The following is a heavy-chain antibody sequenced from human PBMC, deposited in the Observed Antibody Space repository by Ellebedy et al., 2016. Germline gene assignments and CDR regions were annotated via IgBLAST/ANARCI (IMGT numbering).Heavy chain of an antibody. D-gene: IGHD6-13*01. CDR2: IYYSGST. CDR3: ARGIAAAGRVIDY. J-gene: IGHJ4*02. CDR1: GGSISSYY. V-gene: IGHV4-59*01. Sequence: SETLSLTXTVSGGSISSYYWSWIRQPPGKGLEWIGYIYYSGSTNYNPSLKSRVTISVDTSKNQFSLKLTSVTAADTALYYCARGIAAAGRVIDYWGRGTLVTVSS.